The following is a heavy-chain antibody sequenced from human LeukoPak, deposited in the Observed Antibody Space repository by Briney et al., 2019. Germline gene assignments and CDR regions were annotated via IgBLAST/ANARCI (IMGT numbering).Heavy chain of an antibody. D-gene: IGHD2-15*01. CDR1: GFTFSSYG. CDR2: IQYDGTNK. J-gene: IGHJ4*02. Sequence: GGSLRLSCAASGFTFSSYGMNWVRQAPGRGLEWVAFIQYDGTNKFYVDSVKGRFTISRDNSKRTLHLQMNSLRAEDTAVYYCAKDFCSGSSCYIFDYWGQGTLVTVSS. V-gene: IGHV3-30*02. CDR3: AKDFCSGSSCYIFDY.